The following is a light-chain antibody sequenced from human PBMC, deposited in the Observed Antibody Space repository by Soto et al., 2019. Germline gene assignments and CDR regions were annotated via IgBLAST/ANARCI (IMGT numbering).Light chain of an antibody. CDR2: DAS. CDR1: QSVSSF. V-gene: IGKV3-11*01. CDR3: QQRGSWPLT. Sequence: EIVLTQSPATLSLSPGERATLSCRASQSVSSFLAWYQQKPGQAPRLLIYDASSRATGIPARFSGSGSGTDFTLTVSSREPEDFAVYYCQQRGSWPLTFGPGTKVDIK. J-gene: IGKJ3*01.